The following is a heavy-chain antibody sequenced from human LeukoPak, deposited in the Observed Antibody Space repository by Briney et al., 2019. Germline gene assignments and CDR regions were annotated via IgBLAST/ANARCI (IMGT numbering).Heavy chain of an antibody. D-gene: IGHD4-17*01. Sequence: PWETLSLTCTVSGGSISNSVYYWGWIRQPPGKGLEWIGTIYYNGSIYYNPSLKSRVTISVDTSKNQFSLKLSSVAAADTAVYYCARRTVTYWFDFWGQGTLVTGSS. V-gene: IGHV4-39*01. CDR3: ARRTVTYWFDF. CDR2: IYYNGSI. J-gene: IGHJ4*02. CDR1: GGSISNSVYY.